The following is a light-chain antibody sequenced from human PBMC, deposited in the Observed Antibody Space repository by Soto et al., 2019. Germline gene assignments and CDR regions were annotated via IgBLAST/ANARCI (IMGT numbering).Light chain of an antibody. J-gene: IGKJ1*01. CDR3: QQNNLNPRT. CDR1: PAISVD. CDR2: VAS. V-gene: IGKV1-39*01. Sequence: DIQMTQSPSSLSASVGDRGTIPCRASPAISVDLNWYQQKPGKATAVLIDVASTLQSGVPSRFSGSGSGTDVTLTNRRMHPEEFPTYYGQQNNLNPRTFGPGNK.